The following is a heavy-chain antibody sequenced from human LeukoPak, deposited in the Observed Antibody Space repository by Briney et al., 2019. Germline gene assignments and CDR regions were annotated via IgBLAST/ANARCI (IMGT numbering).Heavy chain of an antibody. D-gene: IGHD6-13*01. V-gene: IGHV4-38-2*02. CDR2: IYHSGNT. Sequence: SETLSLTCTVSGYSISTSYYWGWIRQPPGKGLEWIGSIYHSGNTYYNPSLKSRVTISVDTSKNQFSLKLSSVTAADTAVYYCARAPHSSSSSPYYYYMDVWGKGTTVTVSS. J-gene: IGHJ6*03. CDR1: GYSISTSYY. CDR3: ARAPHSSSSSPYYYYMDV.